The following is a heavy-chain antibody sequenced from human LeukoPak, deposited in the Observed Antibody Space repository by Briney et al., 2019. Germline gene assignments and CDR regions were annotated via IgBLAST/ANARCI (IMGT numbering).Heavy chain of an antibody. CDR2: IRSKANNYAT. D-gene: IGHD3-10*01. CDR3: SNIGETRY. CDR1: GFNFSDSA. Sequence: GGSLRLSCAASGFNFSDSAAYWVRQASGKGLEGVGRIRSKANNYATAYAASVKGRFTISRDDTKNTAYLQMNSLKTEDTAVYYCSNIGETRYWGQGTLVTVSS. J-gene: IGHJ4*02. V-gene: IGHV3-73*01.